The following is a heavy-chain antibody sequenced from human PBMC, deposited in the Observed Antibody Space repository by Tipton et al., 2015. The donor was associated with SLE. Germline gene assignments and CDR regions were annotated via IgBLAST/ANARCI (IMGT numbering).Heavy chain of an antibody. CDR2: INYSGST. Sequence: TLSLTCTVSGGSISSSRFYWGWIRQPPGKGLEWIGSINYSGSTYYNPSLKSRVTISVHTSRNQFSLKLSSVTAADTAVYYCARDGPGMMGYFDLWGRGTLVTVSS. V-gene: IGHV4-39*07. CDR3: ARDGPGMMGYFDL. CDR1: GGSISSSRFY. J-gene: IGHJ2*01. D-gene: IGHD3-10*01.